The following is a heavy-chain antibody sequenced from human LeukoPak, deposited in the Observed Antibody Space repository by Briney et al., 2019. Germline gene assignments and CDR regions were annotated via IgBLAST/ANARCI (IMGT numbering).Heavy chain of an antibody. D-gene: IGHD2-2*01. CDR2: IYKDGST. V-gene: IGHV4-59*08. Sequence: SETLSLTCTVSGDSISSSYWSWIRQSPGKGLEWIGRIYKDGSTIYNPSLKSRVTISIDTSRNQFSLKLTSVTAADTAVYYCARRVTEGIPVNEGNWFDTWGQGTLVTVSS. J-gene: IGHJ5*02. CDR3: ARRVTEGIPVNEGNWFDT. CDR1: GDSISSSY.